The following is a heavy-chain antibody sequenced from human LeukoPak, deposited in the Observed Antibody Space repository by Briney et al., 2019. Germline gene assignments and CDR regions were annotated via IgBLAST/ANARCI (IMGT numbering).Heavy chain of an antibody. J-gene: IGHJ5*02. D-gene: IGHD3-22*01. V-gene: IGHV4-34*01. CDR3: ATASQLGYYNWFDP. CDR2: IDHSGIT. Sequence: SETLSLTCAVYGASLSGYYWSWIRQPPGKGLEWIGEIDHSGITKYNPSLKGRVIISRDTSKNQFSLDLTSMTAADTAVYYCATASQLGYYNWFDPWGQGTLVTVSS. CDR1: GASLSGYY.